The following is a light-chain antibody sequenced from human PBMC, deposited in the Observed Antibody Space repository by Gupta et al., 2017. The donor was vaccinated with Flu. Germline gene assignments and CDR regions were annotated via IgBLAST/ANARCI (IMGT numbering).Light chain of an antibody. J-gene: IGLJ2*01. V-gene: IGLV2-8*01. CDR3: SSYAGSTNNFELV. CDR2: EVT. Sequence: ISCTGTGSDVGGYDYVSWYRQHPGRAPKLIIYEVTKRPSGVPDRFSGSKSGNTASLTVSGLQAEDEADYYCSSYAGSTNNFELVFGGGTKLTVL. CDR1: GSDVGGYDY.